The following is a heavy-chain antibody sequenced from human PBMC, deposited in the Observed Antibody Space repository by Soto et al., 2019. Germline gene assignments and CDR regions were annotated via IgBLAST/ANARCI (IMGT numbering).Heavy chain of an antibody. CDR1: GYSFTSYW. V-gene: IGHV5-51*01. CDR2: IYPGDSDT. J-gene: IGHJ4*02. D-gene: IGHD6-13*01. CDR3: ARRAADTFDY. Sequence: GESLKISCKGSGYSFTSYWIGWVLQMPGKGLEWMGIIYPGDSDTRYRPSFQGQVTISADKSISTAYLQWSSLRASDTSMYYCARRAADTFDYWGQGTLVTVSS.